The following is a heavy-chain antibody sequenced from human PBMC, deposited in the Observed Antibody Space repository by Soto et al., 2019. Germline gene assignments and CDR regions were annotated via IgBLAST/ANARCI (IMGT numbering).Heavy chain of an antibody. J-gene: IGHJ6*02. CDR3: ARDRVQLERSYYYYGMDV. Sequence: VKVSCKASGYTFTGYYMHWVRQAPGQGLEWMGWINPNSGGTNYAQKFQGRVTMTRDTSISTAYMELSRLRSDDTAVYYCARDRVQLERSYYYYGMDVWGQGTTVTVSS. CDR1: GYTFTGYY. CDR2: INPNSGGT. D-gene: IGHD1-1*01. V-gene: IGHV1-2*02.